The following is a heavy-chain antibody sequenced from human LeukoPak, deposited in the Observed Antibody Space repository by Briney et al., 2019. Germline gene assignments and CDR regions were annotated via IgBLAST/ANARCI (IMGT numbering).Heavy chain of an antibody. CDR2: IYHSGST. J-gene: IGHJ4*02. Sequence: SSETLSLTCTVSGGSISSGGYYWSWIRQPPGKGLEWIGYIYHSGSTYYNPSLKSRVTISVDRSKNQFSLKLGSVTAADTAVYYCASVIVGATFGRVDYWGQGTLVTVSS. CDR3: ASVIVGATFGRVDY. V-gene: IGHV4-30-2*01. CDR1: GGSISSGGYY. D-gene: IGHD1-26*01.